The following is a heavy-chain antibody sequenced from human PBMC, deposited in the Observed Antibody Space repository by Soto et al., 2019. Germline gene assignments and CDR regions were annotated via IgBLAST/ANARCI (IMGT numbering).Heavy chain of an antibody. Sequence: GXSVKVSCKASGYTFTSYGISWVRQAPGQGLEWMGWISAYNGNTNYAQKLQGRVTMTTDTSTSTAYMELRSLRSDDTAVYYCARGRYDILTGYSDYWGQGTLVTVSS. J-gene: IGHJ4*02. CDR3: ARGRYDILTGYSDY. CDR2: ISAYNGNT. V-gene: IGHV1-18*04. D-gene: IGHD3-9*01. CDR1: GYTFTSYG.